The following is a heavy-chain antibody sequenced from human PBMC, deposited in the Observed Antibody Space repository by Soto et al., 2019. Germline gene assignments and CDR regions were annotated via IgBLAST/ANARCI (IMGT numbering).Heavy chain of an antibody. V-gene: IGHV4-31*03. D-gene: IGHD2-2*01. CDR3: ARATPAGSADF. J-gene: IGHJ4*02. CDR1: GGSNIRDGYY. CDR2: ISYSGSS. Sequence: SETLSLTCTVSGGSNIRDGYYWSWIRQHPGRGLEWIAYISYSGSSYSNPSLKSRVTISADTSKNQFSLRLTSVTAADTAVYFCARATPAGSADFWGQGTLVTVSS.